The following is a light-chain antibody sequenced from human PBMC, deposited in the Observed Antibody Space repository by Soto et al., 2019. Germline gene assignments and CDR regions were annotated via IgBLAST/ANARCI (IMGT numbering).Light chain of an antibody. CDR2: EAS. J-gene: IGKJ1*01. V-gene: IGKV1-5*03. CDR1: QNINSW. CDR3: QQYNSYSWT. Sequence: DIQRTQSPSTLSVSVGDRMTITCRASQNINSWLAWYQQKPGKAPKLLIYEASSLESGVPSRFGGSGSGTEFTLTISSLQPDDFATYYCQQYNSYSWTFGQGTKVDIK.